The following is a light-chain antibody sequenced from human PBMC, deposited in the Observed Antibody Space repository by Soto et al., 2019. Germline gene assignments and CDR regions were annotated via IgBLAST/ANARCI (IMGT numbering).Light chain of an antibody. J-gene: IGKJ4*01. CDR2: ATY. CDR3: HNYNSAPLT. CDR1: QDISNS. V-gene: IGKV1-27*01. Sequence: DIQMTQSPSSLSASVGDRVTITCRASQDISNSLAWYQQKPGEVPKVMIYATYILQSEVPARISGSGSGTDFTLTISSLKPEEVATYYCHNYNSAPLTFGGGTKVDI.